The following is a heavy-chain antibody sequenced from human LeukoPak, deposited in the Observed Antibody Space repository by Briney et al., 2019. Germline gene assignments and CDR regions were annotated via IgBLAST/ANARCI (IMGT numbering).Heavy chain of an antibody. CDR2: ISGSGGST. V-gene: IGHV3-23*01. CDR1: GFTFSSYA. CDR3: ARDSRGSWYQDY. Sequence: GGSLRLSCAASGFTFSSYAMSWVRQAPGKGLEWVSAISGSGGSTYYADSVKGRFTISRDNSKNTLYLQMNSLRAEDTAVYYCARDSRGSWYQDYWGQGTLVTVSS. J-gene: IGHJ4*02. D-gene: IGHD6-13*01.